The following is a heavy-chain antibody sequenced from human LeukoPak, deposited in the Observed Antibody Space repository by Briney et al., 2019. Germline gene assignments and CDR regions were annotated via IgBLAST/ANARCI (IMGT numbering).Heavy chain of an antibody. CDR1: GYTFTSYD. CDR3: ARGPYDYVWGSYRLFDY. D-gene: IGHD3-16*02. Sequence: GASVKVSCKASGYTFTSYDINWVRQATGQGLEWMGWMNPNSGNTGYAQKFQGRVTMTRNTSISTAYMELSSLRSEDTAVYYCARGPYDYVWGSYRLFDYWGQGTLVTVSS. J-gene: IGHJ4*02. V-gene: IGHV1-8*01. CDR2: MNPNSGNT.